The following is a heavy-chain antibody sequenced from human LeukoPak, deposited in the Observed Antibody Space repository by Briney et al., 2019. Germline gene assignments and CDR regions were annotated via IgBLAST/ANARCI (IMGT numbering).Heavy chain of an antibody. CDR1: GFTFSSYA. D-gene: IGHD3-10*01. Sequence: GGSLRLSCAASGFTFSSYAMSWVRQAPGKGLEWVSAISGSGGSTYYADSVKGRFTISRDNSKNTLYLQMNSLRAEDTAVYYCAKDSSELLWFGELLYPDYWGQGTLVTVSS. CDR3: AKDSSELLWFGELLYPDY. CDR2: ISGSGGST. J-gene: IGHJ4*02. V-gene: IGHV3-23*01.